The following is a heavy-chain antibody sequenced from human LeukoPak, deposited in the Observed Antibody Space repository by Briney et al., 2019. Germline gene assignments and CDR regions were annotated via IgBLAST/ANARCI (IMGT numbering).Heavy chain of an antibody. V-gene: IGHV3-53*01. D-gene: IGHD4-17*01. CDR1: GFTVSSNY. Sequence: PGGSLRLSCAASGFTVSSNYINWVCQAPGKGLEWVSVIYSGGSTSYADSVKGRFTISRDTSKNTVYLQMNGLRAEDTAVYYCARSFPGHGDTFDYWGLGTLVTVSS. CDR2: IYSGGST. J-gene: IGHJ4*02. CDR3: ARSFPGHGDTFDY.